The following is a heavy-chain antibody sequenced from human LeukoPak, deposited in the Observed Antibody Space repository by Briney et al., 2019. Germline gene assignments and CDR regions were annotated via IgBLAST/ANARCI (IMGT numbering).Heavy chain of an antibody. CDR1: GYSIRSDYY. Sequence: SETLSLTCTVSGYSIRSDYYWGWIRQPPGKGLEWIGSIYHRGRSYYNPSLERRVTISVDTSKIQFSLNLNSVTAADTAVYYCAVSTVGAPVPQPFDIWGQGTLVTDSS. D-gene: IGHD4-23*01. CDR3: AVSTVGAPVPQPFDI. V-gene: IGHV4-38-2*02. CDR2: IYHRGRS. J-gene: IGHJ3*02.